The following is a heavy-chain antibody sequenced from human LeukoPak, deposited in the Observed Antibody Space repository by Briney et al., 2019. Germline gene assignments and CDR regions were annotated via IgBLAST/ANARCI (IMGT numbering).Heavy chain of an antibody. CDR1: GGTLISYA. V-gene: IGHV1-69*10. D-gene: IGHD3-22*01. CDR2: IIPILGIA. J-gene: IGHJ4*02. CDR3: AIVSSDSSGYYPYYFDY. Sequence: APEKVSCKGSGGTLISYAMSWVRQAPGQGLEWMGGIIPILGIANYVQKFQGRVTITTDKSTSTAYMDLSSLKPEDTAAYYCAIVSSDSSGYYPYYFDYWGQGTLVTVSS.